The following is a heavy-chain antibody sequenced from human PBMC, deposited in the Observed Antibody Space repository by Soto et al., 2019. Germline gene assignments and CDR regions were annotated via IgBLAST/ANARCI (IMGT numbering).Heavy chain of an antibody. CDR2: IKQDGSEK. CDR3: ARPAHPPDTWFDP. J-gene: IGHJ5*02. CDR1: GFTFSSYW. Sequence: PGGSLRLSCAASGFTFSSYWMSWVRQAPGKGLEWVANIKQDGSEKYYVDSVKGRFTISRDNAKNSLYLQMNSLRAEDTAVYYCARPAHPPDTWFDPWGQGTLVTVSS. V-gene: IGHV3-7*03.